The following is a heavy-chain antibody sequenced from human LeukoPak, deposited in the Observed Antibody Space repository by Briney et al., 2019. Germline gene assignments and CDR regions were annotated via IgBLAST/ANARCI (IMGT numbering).Heavy chain of an antibody. CDR1: GFTFSSYT. V-gene: IGHV3-30*04. CDR2: ISYDGSDK. CDR3: ARARDGYNSCFDY. Sequence: GSLRLSCAASGFTFSSYTIHWVRQAPGKGLEWVAVISYDGSDKYYADSVKGRFTISRDNSKNTLYLQMNSLRAEDTAVYYCARARDGYNSCFDYWGQGTLVTVSS. D-gene: IGHD5-24*01. J-gene: IGHJ4*02.